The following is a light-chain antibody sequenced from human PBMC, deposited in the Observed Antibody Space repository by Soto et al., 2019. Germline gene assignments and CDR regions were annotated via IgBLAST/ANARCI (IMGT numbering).Light chain of an antibody. Sequence: EIVLPQSPGTLSLSPGERATLSCRASQSISSSYLAWYQQRAGQAPRLLIYGASSRAAGIPDRFRGSGSGTDFTLTISRLEPEDFAVYYCQQYGSSPTFGQGTKVDIK. CDR2: GAS. V-gene: IGKV3-20*01. CDR1: QSISSSY. CDR3: QQYGSSPT. J-gene: IGKJ1*01.